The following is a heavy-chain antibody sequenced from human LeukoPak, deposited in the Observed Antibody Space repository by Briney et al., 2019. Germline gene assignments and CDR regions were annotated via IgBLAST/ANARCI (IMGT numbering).Heavy chain of an antibody. CDR3: ARGTYCSSTYCAFDI. J-gene: IGHJ3*02. V-gene: IGHV4-34*01. CDR2: INHSGST. CDR1: GGSFSGYY. D-gene: IGHD2-2*01. Sequence: SETLSLTCAVYGGSFSGYYWSWIRQPPGKGLEWLGEINHSGSTNYNPSLKSRVTISVDTSKNQFSLKLSSVTAADTAVYYCARGTYCSSTYCAFDIWGQGTMVTVSS.